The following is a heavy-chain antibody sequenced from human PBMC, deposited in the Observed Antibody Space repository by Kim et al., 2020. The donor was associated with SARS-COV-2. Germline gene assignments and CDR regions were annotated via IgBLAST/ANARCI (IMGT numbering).Heavy chain of an antibody. Sequence: ASVKVSCKASGYTFTGHFMHWVRQAPGQGLEWMGRINPNTGGTNYAQKFQGRVTMTRDTSISTAYMELSNLTSDDTAVYYCAREGSSTGPRGADYWDQGTLVTASS. D-gene: IGHD2-2*01. J-gene: IGHJ4*02. CDR2: INPNTGGT. V-gene: IGHV1-2*06. CDR1: GYTFTGHF. CDR3: AREGSSTGPRGADY.